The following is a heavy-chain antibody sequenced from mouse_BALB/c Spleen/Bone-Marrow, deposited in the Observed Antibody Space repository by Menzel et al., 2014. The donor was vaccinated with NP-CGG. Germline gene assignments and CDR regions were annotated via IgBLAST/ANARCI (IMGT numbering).Heavy chain of an antibody. CDR2: ISSGGGST. Sequence: EVQLVESGGGLVKPGGSLKLSCAASGFGFSSSDMSWVRQTPEKRLEWVAYISSGGGSTYYPDTVKGRFTISRDNAKNTLYLQMSSLKSEDTAMYYCATHYYGRFDCWGQGTTLTVSS. CDR1: GFGFSSSD. J-gene: IGHJ2*01. D-gene: IGHD1-2*01. CDR3: ATHYYGRFDC. V-gene: IGHV5-12-1*01.